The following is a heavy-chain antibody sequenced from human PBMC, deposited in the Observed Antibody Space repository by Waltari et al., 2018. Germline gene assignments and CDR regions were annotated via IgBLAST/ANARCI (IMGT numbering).Heavy chain of an antibody. CDR1: GFTFSSYA. V-gene: IGHV3-23*01. Sequence: EVQLLESGGGLVQPGGSLRLSCAASGFTFSSYAMSGVRQAPGKGLDGFSAICGIVGSTYYADSVKGRFTISGDNSKNTLYLQMNSLRAEDTAVYYCAKGDRITIFGVVITAFDIWGQGTMVTVSS. CDR3: AKGDRITIFGVVITAFDI. J-gene: IGHJ3*02. CDR2: ICGIVGST. D-gene: IGHD3-3*01.